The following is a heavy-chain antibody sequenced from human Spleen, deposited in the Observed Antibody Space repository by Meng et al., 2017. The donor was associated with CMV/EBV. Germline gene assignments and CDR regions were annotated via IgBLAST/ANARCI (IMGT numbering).Heavy chain of an antibody. CDR1: GGSISSGAYS. D-gene: IGHD3-16*01. J-gene: IGHJ4*02. V-gene: IGHV4-31*02. Sequence: VSGGSISSGAYSWTWIRQPPGKCLEWIGYIYYCGSTYYNPSLKSRVTISVDTSKNQFSLKLNSVTAADTAVYYCARDRRGLGDFDYWGQGTLVTVSS. CDR3: ARDRRGLGDFDY. CDR2: IYYCGST.